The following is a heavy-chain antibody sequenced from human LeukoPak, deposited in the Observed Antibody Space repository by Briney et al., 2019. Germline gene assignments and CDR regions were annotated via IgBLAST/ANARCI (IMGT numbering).Heavy chain of an antibody. CDR2: IQSKTVGGTT. V-gene: IGHV3-15*01. CDR3: ATLTVRGVINI. Sequence: PVRTPRPSCALSGFTFRTTWMTWAGQAPGQGREWGGRIQSKTVGGTTENAAPVKGGSTISRDDSKTTLYLQMNSLKSEDTAVYYCATLTVRGVINIWGQGTLVTVSS. D-gene: IGHD3-10*01. CDR1: GFTFRTTW. J-gene: IGHJ4*02.